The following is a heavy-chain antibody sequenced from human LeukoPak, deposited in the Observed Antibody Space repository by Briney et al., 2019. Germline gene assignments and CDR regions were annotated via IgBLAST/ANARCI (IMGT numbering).Heavy chain of an antibody. CDR2: IYYSGST. Sequence: SETLSLTCTVSGGSISSYYWSWIRQPPGKGLEWIGYIYYSGSTNYNPSLKSRVTISVDTSKNQFSLKLSSVTAADTAVYYCARVSQDGPRDYGDCGPPGARGWFDPWGQGTLVTVSS. V-gene: IGHV4-59*01. CDR1: GGSISSYY. D-gene: IGHD4-17*01. CDR3: ARVSQDGPRDYGDCGPPGARGWFDP. J-gene: IGHJ5*02.